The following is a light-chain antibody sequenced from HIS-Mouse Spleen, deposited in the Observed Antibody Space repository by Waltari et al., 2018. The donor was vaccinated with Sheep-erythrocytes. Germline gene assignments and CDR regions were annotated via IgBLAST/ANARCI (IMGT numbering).Light chain of an antibody. CDR1: QSISSY. J-gene: IGKJ2*01. V-gene: IGKV1-39*01. Sequence: DIQMTQSPSSLSASVGDRVTITCRASQSISSYLNWYQQKPGKAPKLLIYAASSLQSGVPSRFSGSGSGTDFTFTISSLQPEDFATYYCQQSYSTPYTCGQGTKLEIK. CDR3: QQSYSTPYT. CDR2: AAS.